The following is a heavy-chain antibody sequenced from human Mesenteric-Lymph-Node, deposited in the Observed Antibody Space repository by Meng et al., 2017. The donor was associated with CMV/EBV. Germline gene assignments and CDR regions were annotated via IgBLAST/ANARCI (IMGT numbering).Heavy chain of an antibody. V-gene: IGHV4-4*02. CDR1: GCSISSSNW. J-gene: IGHJ6*02. CDR2: IYHSGST. D-gene: IGHD3-10*01. CDR3: ARGGAMVRGVIDYYYYGMNV. Sequence: SETLSLTCAASGCSISSSNWCSWVRPPPGEGLEWIGVIYHSGSTNYNPSFKSRVTISVDKSKNHFSLKLSSVTAADTAVYYCARGGAMVRGVIDYYYYGMNVWGQGTTVTVSS.